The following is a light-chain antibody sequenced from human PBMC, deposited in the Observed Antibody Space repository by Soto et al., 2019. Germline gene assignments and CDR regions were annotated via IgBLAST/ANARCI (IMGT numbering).Light chain of an antibody. CDR2: EVS. CDR3: SSYTRSRTRV. V-gene: IGLV2-14*01. CDR1: SSDVGGYNY. J-gene: IGLJ2*01. Sequence: QSALTQPASVSGSPGQSITISCTGTSSDVGGYNYVSWYQQHPGKAPKLMIYEVSNRPSGVSNPFSGSKSGNTASLTISGLQAEDEGDYYCSSYTRSRTRVFGGGAKLTVL.